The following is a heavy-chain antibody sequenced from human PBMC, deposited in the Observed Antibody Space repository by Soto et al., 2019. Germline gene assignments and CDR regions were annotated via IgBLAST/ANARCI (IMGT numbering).Heavy chain of an antibody. V-gene: IGHV3-11*05. CDR3: AREYYYTKVV. CDR2: NDSSTKYT. CDR1: GFTFRDYY. Sequence: QVQLVESGGGLVRPGGSLRLSCEASGFTFRDYYMTWFRQAPGKGLEWLSYNDSSTKYTNYADSVKGRFTISRDNAKNSLYLQMNSLTAADTSVYYCAREYYYTKVVSGQGTMVTVSS. J-gene: IGHJ6*02.